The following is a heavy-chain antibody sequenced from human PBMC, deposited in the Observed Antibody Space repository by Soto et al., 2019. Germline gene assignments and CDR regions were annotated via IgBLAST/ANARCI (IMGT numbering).Heavy chain of an antibody. D-gene: IGHD3-3*01. V-gene: IGHV3-23*01. CDR3: AKKNDFWSGYYAKWFAP. Sequence: LVWDSAHSGRGASTXYADSGKGRFTISSDNSKNTLYPQMYCLRAEDTAVYYCAKKNDFWSGYYAKWFAPWGQGTLVTVSS. J-gene: IGHJ5*02. CDR2: HSGRGAST.